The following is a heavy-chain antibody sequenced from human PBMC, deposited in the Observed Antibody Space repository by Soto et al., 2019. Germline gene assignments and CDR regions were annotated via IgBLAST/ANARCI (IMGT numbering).Heavy chain of an antibody. CDR3: ARTGVVHYYYAMEV. D-gene: IGHD3-3*01. CDR2: MYYSGNS. V-gene: IGHV4-30-4*01. CDR1: GGSINVGDYY. J-gene: IGHJ6*02. Sequence: QVQLQESGPGLVKPSQTLSLTCTVSGGSINVGDYYWSWIRQPPGKGLEWIGYMYYSGNSYYNPSLESRVTISVDTSKNQFSLKLSSVTAADTAVYYCARTGVVHYYYAMEVWGQGTTVAVSS.